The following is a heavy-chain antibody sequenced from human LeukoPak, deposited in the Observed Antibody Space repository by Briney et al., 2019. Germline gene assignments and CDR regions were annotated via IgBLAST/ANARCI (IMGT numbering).Heavy chain of an antibody. Sequence: GGSLRLSCAASGFTFSSYWMSWVRQAPGKGLEWVAHIKQDGSEKYYVDSVKGRFTISRDNAKKSLYLQMNSLRAEDTAVYYCAILHIAAAGTRWFDPWGQGTLVTVSS. CDR3: AILHIAAAGTRWFDP. CDR2: IKQDGSEK. J-gene: IGHJ5*02. CDR1: GFTFSSYW. V-gene: IGHV3-7*01. D-gene: IGHD6-13*01.